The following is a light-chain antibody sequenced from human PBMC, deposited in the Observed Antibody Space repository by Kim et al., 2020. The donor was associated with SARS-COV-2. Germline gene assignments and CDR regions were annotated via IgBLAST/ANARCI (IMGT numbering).Light chain of an antibody. CDR1: SSEVGGFNY. CDR2: DVT. Sequence: GQSITISSTGTSSEVGGFNYVSWYQQHPGKAPQLIIYDVTNRPSGVSNRFSGSKSGNTASLTISGLQAEDEANYYCSSYTTSSTYVFGTGTKVTVL. V-gene: IGLV2-14*03. J-gene: IGLJ1*01. CDR3: SSYTTSSTYV.